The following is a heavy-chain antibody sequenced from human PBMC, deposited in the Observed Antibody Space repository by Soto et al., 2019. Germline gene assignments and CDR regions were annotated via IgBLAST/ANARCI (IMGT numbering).Heavy chain of an antibody. V-gene: IGHV1-69*13. Sequence: SVNVSCNASACTLSSYAISRVRQAPGQGLEWMGGIIPIFGTANYAQKFQGRVTITADESTSTAYMELRSLRSEDTAVYYCAREEPYDSSGYTDNWFDPWGQGTLVTVSS. D-gene: IGHD3-22*01. J-gene: IGHJ5*02. CDR3: AREEPYDSSGYTDNWFDP. CDR1: ACTLSSYA. CDR2: IIPIFGTA.